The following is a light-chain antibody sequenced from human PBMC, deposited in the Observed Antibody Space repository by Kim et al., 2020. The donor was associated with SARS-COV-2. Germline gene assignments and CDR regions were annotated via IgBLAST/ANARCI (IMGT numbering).Light chain of an antibody. CDR1: ESISIW. J-gene: IGKJ1*01. CDR3: QQYDNYSWT. CDR2: RAS. V-gene: IGKV1-5*03. Sequence: SASVGDRVTITCRDSESISIWLAWYQQKPGKAPKLLIYRASHLESGVPSRFSGSGSGTEFTLTITSLQPDDFATYYCQQYDNYSWTFGQGTKLEI.